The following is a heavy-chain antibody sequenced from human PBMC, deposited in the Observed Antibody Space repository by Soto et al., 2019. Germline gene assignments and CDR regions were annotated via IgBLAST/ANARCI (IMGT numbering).Heavy chain of an antibody. V-gene: IGHV4-30-4*01. CDR2: IYYSGST. J-gene: IGHJ6*02. D-gene: IGHD3-16*01. CDR1: GGSISSGDYY. Sequence: SETLSLTCTVSGGSISSGDYYWSWIRQPPGKGLEWIGYIYYSGSTYYNPSLKSRVTISVDTSKNQFSLKLSSVTAADTAVYYWARASGWGSYYYYGMDVWGQGTTVTVSS. CDR3: ARASGWGSYYYYGMDV.